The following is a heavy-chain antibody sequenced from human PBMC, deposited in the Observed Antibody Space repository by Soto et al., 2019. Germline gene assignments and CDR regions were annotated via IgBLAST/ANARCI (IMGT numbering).Heavy chain of an antibody. Sequence: PSETLSLTCTVSGGSISSSTYYWGWMRQPPGKGLEWIASFFIGGNTYYNPSLKSRVTISVDTSKNQFSLKLSSVTAADTAVYYCARRYSGYGDAFDIWGQGTMVTVSS. D-gene: IGHD5-12*01. J-gene: IGHJ3*02. CDR2: FFIGGNT. CDR3: ARRYSGYGDAFDI. V-gene: IGHV4-39*07. CDR1: GGSISSSTYY.